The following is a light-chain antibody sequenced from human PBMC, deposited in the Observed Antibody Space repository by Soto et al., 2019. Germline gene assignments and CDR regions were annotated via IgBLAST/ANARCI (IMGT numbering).Light chain of an antibody. CDR2: EAS. J-gene: IGKJ1*01. CDR3: QQFNSKVWT. V-gene: IGKV1-5*01. Sequence: DIQMTQSPSTLSASVGDTVTITCRASQSVSRWVNWYQQKSGKAPRLLISEASKLEIVVPSRFSGSGSGTEFILTINRLQPADSATYYCQQFNSKVWTFGQGTKVEI. CDR1: QSVSRW.